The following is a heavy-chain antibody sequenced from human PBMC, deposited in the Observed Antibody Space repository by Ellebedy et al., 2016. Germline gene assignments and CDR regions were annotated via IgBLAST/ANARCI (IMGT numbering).Heavy chain of an antibody. CDR1: GGTFSSYA. D-gene: IGHD6-19*01. V-gene: IGHV1-69*13. CDR3: ARPSGKWLSSDEGREQWPYFDY. J-gene: IGHJ4*02. CDR2: IIPIFGTA. Sequence: SVKVSCXASGGTFSSYAISWVRQAPGQGLEWMGGIIPIFGTANYAQKFQGRVTITADESTSTAYMELRSLRSDDTAVYYCARPSGKWLSSDEGREQWPYFDYWGQGTLVTVSS.